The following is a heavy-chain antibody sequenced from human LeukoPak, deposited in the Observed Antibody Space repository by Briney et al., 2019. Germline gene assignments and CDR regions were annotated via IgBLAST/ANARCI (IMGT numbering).Heavy chain of an antibody. CDR2: ISASSSYT. J-gene: IGHJ4*02. Sequence: GGSLRLSCVVSGIPFSDYYMNWIRQTPGKGLEWISYISASSSYTDYADSVKGRFTISRDNAQNALFSQMNRLRVEDTAVYYCAAGTAADYWGQGTLVTVSS. V-gene: IGHV3-11*03. D-gene: IGHD6-13*01. CDR3: AAGTAADY. CDR1: GIPFSDYY.